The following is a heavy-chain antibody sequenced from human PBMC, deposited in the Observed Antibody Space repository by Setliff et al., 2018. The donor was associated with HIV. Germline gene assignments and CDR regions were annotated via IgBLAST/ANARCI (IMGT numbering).Heavy chain of an antibody. CDR3: AREDTTGYYSLSAFDI. J-gene: IGHJ3*02. CDR2: INHSGRT. Sequence: TLSLTCTVYGGSFSNYYTNWIRQSPGKGLEWIGEINHSGRTKYNPSLKSRVTMSVDTSKNQFSLKLKSVTAADTAVYYCAREDTTGYYSLSAFDIWGQGTLVTVSS. CDR1: GGSFSNYY. V-gene: IGHV4-34*01. D-gene: IGHD3-22*01.